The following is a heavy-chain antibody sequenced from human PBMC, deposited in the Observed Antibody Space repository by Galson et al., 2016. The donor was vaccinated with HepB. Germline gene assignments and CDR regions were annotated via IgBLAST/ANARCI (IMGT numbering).Heavy chain of an antibody. V-gene: IGHV4-34*01. Sequence: LSLTCAVYGGSFSGYYWSWIRQPPGKGLEWIGEINHSGSTNYNPSLKSRVPISVDTSKNQFSLKLSSVTAADTAVYYCATDSSGWYWAFDYWGQGTLVTVSS. CDR3: ATDSSGWYWAFDY. CDR2: INHSGST. D-gene: IGHD6-19*01. CDR1: GGSFSGYY. J-gene: IGHJ4*02.